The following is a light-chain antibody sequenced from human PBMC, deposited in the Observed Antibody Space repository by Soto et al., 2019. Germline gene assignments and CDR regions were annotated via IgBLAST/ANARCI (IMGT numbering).Light chain of an antibody. CDR1: SSDVGGYDY. Sequence: QSVVTQPASVSGSPGHSITISCTGTSSDVGGYDYVSWYQQYPGKAPRLIIYEVNNRPSGVSDRFSGSKSGNTASLTISGLRAEDEGDYFCISFTGTSALILFGGGTKLTVL. CDR3: ISFTGTSALIL. V-gene: IGLV2-14*01. CDR2: EVN. J-gene: IGLJ2*01.